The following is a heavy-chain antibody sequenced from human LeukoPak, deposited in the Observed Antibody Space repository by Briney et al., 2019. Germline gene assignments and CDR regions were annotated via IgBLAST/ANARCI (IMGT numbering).Heavy chain of an antibody. J-gene: IGHJ6*02. CDR2: IYYSGST. D-gene: IGHD2/OR15-2a*01. CDR3: AIRLSGFPDSIDV. V-gene: IGHV4-59*08. Sequence: PSETLSLTCTVSGGSISSYYWSWIRQSPGTGLEWIGYIYYSGSTNYNPSLKSRVTISVDTSKNQFSLKLSSVTAAVTAVYYCAIRLSGFPDSIDVWGQGATVTVSS. CDR1: GGSISSYY.